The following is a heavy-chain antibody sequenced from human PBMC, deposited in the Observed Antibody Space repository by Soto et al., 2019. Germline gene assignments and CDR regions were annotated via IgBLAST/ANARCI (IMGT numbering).Heavy chain of an antibody. D-gene: IGHD2-15*01. CDR2: IYTSGST. Sequence: SETLSLTCTVSGGSISSYYWSWIRQPAGKGLEWIGRIYTSGSTNYNPSLKSRVTMSVDTSKNQFSLKLSSVTAADTAVYYCARDIRLLQDYYYGMDVWGQGTTVTVS. CDR1: GGSISSYY. J-gene: IGHJ6*02. V-gene: IGHV4-4*07. CDR3: ARDIRLLQDYYYGMDV.